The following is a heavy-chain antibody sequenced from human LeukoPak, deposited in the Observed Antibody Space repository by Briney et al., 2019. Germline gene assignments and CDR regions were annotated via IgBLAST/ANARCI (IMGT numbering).Heavy chain of an antibody. CDR2: INHSGST. V-gene: IGHV4-34*01. CDR1: GGPFSGYY. D-gene: IGHD1-7*01. J-gene: IGHJ6*03. CDR3: ARSAGTDYYYYYMDV. Sequence: SETLSLTCAVYGGPFSGYYWSWLRQPPGKGLEWLGEINHSGSTNYNPSLKSRVTISVDTSKNQFSLKLSSVTAADTAVYYCARSAGTDYYYYYMDVWGKGTTVTVSS.